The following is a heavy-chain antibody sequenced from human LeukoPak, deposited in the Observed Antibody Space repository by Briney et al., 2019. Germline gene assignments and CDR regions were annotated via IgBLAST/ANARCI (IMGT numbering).Heavy chain of an antibody. J-gene: IGHJ4*01. Sequence: PGGSLRLSCAASGFTFSNSAMSWVRQAPGKGLEWVSTLSGSGITTYYADSVKGRYTISRDNSKNTLYLQMNSLRAEDTAVYYCAKVFYSSGWSYFDYWGHGTLVTVSS. D-gene: IGHD6-19*01. V-gene: IGHV3-23*01. CDR1: GFTFSNSA. CDR2: LSGSGITT. CDR3: AKVFYSSGWSYFDY.